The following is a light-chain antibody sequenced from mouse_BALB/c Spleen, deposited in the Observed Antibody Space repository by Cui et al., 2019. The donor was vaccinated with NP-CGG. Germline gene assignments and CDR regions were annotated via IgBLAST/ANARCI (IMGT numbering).Light chain of an antibody. J-gene: IGLJ1*01. CDR3: ALWYSNHWV. CDR2: GTN. V-gene: IGLV1*01. Sequence: QAVVTQESELTTSHGETVTLTCRSSTGAVTTSNYANWVQEKPDHLFTGLIGGTNNRAPGFPARFSGSLIGDKAALTITGAQTEDEAIYFCALWYSNHWVFGGGTKLTVL. CDR1: TGAVTTSNY.